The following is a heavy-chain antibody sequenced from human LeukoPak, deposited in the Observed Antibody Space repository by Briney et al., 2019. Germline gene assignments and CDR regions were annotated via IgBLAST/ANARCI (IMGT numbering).Heavy chain of an antibody. CDR1: GYTFTSYG. J-gene: IGHJ4*02. CDR2: INPSGGST. D-gene: IGHD6-19*01. V-gene: IGHV1-46*01. Sequence: ASVKVSCKASGYTFTSYGISWVRQAPGQGLEWMGIINPSGGSTSYAQKFQGRVTMTRDTSTSTVYMELSSLRSEDTAVYYCARSGWYGFPDYWGQGTLVTVSS. CDR3: ARSGWYGFPDY.